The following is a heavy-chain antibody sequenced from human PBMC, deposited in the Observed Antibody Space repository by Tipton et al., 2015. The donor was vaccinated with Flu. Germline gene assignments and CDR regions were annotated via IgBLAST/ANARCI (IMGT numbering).Heavy chain of an antibody. V-gene: IGHV3-48*03. J-gene: IGHJ5*02. CDR1: GFSFSSYE. CDR2: IDDRGSAI. D-gene: IGHD3-16*01. Sequence: SLRLSCAASGFSFSSYEMNWVRQAPGKGLEWVSYIDDRGSAIYYADSVKGRFTISRDNAKNSLYLQMNSLRAEDTAVYHCARFAGGPWGQGTLVTVSS. CDR3: ARFAGGP.